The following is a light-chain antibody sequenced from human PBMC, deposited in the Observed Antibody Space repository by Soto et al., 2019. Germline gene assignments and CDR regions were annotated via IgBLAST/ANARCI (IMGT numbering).Light chain of an antibody. Sequence: EIVLTQSPGTLSLSPGGRATLSCRASQSVSSSSLAWYQQQPGQAPRLLIYGASSRATGIPDRFSGSGSGTDFTLTISRLEPEDFAVYYCQQYGSSPSTFGPGTKVDIK. CDR1: QSVSSSS. CDR3: QQYGSSPST. J-gene: IGKJ3*01. CDR2: GAS. V-gene: IGKV3-20*01.